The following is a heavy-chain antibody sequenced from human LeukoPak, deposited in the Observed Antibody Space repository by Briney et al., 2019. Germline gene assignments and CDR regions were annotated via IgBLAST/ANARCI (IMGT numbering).Heavy chain of an antibody. Sequence: SVKVSCKASGYTFTSYDINWVRQATGQGLEWMGRIIPIFGTANYAQKFQGRVTITTDESTSTAYMELSSLRSEDTAVYYCAREMYYYGSGIPLALDYWGQGTLVTVSS. D-gene: IGHD3-10*01. V-gene: IGHV1-69*05. CDR1: GYTFTSYD. J-gene: IGHJ4*02. CDR3: AREMYYYGSGIPLALDY. CDR2: IIPIFGTA.